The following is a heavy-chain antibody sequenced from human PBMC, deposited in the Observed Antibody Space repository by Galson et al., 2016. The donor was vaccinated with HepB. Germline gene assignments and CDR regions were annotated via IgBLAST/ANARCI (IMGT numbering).Heavy chain of an antibody. CDR1: GFTFSSHW. CDR2: VYYDGKG. CDR3: ARDKGTGTPLDY. Sequence: SLRLSCAASGFTFSSHWIHWVRQGPGRGLVWVSRVYYDGKGGYAESVKGRFTISRDNAKNTVYLQMHPLRPEDTAVYFCARDKGTGTPLDYWGQGALVTVTS. J-gene: IGHJ4*02. D-gene: IGHD3/OR15-3a*01. V-gene: IGHV3-74*01.